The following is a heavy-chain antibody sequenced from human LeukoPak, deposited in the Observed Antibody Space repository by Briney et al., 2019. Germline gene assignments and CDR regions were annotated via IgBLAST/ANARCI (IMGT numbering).Heavy chain of an antibody. D-gene: IGHD4-11*01. J-gene: IGHJ6*02. Sequence: PSETLSLTCAVYGGSFSGYYWSWIRQPPGKGLEWIGYIYYSGSTNSNPSLKSRTSLSVDTSKNQLSLQLTSVTAADTAVYYCARCNSRDYYYGVDVWGPGITVTVSS. CDR2: IYYSGST. CDR1: GGSFSGYY. CDR3: ARCNSRDYYYGVDV. V-gene: IGHV4-34*10.